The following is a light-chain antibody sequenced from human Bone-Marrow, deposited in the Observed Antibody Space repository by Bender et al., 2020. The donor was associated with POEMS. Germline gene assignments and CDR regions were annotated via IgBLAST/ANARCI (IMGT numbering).Light chain of an antibody. CDR3: AVWDDSLNGWV. J-gene: IGLJ3*02. CDR1: GSNIGRNY. CDR2: RNS. V-gene: IGLV1-47*01. Sequence: QSVLTQPPSASGTPGQGVSISCSGSGSNIGRNYVNWYQHLPGTAPKLLVYRNSQRPSGVPDRFSGSKSGTSASLAISGLQSEDEADYYCAVWDDSLNGWVFGGGTKLTVL.